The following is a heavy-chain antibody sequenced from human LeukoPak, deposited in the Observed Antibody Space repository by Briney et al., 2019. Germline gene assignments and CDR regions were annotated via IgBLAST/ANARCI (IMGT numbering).Heavy chain of an antibody. CDR3: SRPRYSGSYYPFDS. D-gene: IGHD1-26*01. CDR2: IWHDGEEI. V-gene: IGHV3-33*01. CDR1: GFSFSSFA. J-gene: IGHJ4*02. Sequence: GGSLRLSCTASGFSFSSFAMHWVRQPPGKGLEWVAVIWHDGEEIFYADSVRGRFAISKDTSKNTLYLQMNSLRVDDTAIYYCSRPRYSGSYYPFDSWGQGTLVTVSS.